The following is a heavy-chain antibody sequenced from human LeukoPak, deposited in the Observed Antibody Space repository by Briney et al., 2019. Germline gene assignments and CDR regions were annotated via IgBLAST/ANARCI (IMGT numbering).Heavy chain of an antibody. CDR1: GFTFSSYS. V-gene: IGHV3-21*01. CDR2: ISSSSSYI. CDR3: ARALYGSGSPSDY. J-gene: IGHJ4*02. D-gene: IGHD3-10*01. Sequence: GGSLRLSCAASGFTFSSYSMNWVRQAPGKGLEWVSSISSSSSYIYYADSVKGRFTISRDNAKNSLYLQMNSLRAEDTAVYYCARALYGSGSPSDYWGQGTLVAVSS.